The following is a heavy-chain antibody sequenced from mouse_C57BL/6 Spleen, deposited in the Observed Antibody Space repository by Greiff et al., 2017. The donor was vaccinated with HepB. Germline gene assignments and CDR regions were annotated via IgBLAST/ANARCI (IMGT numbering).Heavy chain of an antibody. Sequence: EVQLQQSGAELVRPGASVTLSCTASGFNFKDDYMHWVKQRPEHGLEWIGCIDPENGDTEYASKFQGKATITADTSSNTAYLQLSSLTSEDTAVYYCTTWDMDYWGQGTSVTVSS. V-gene: IGHV14-4*01. CDR3: TTWDMDY. D-gene: IGHD4-1*01. CDR1: GFNFKDDY. CDR2: IDPENGDT. J-gene: IGHJ4*01.